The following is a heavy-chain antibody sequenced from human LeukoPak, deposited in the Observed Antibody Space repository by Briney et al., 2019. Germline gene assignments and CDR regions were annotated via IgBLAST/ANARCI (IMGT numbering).Heavy chain of an antibody. D-gene: IGHD6-19*01. Sequence: GGSLRLSRAASGFTFSGSAVHWVRQASGKGLEWVGHIRSEADSHATAYAASVQGRFTISRDDSNNTAYLHMNSLKIEDAAVYFCSRHLYSSAWYEENWGQGTLVTVSS. CDR3: SRHLYSSAWYEEN. CDR2: IRSEADSHAT. V-gene: IGHV3-73*01. J-gene: IGHJ4*02. CDR1: GFTFSGSA.